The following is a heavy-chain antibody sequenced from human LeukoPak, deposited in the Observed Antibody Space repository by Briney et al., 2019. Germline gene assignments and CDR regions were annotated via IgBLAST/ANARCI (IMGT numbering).Heavy chain of an antibody. CDR2: SRSRAHGGTT. CDR3: SRVGRSSINNYYYYMAV. D-gene: IGHD2-2*01. CDR1: GFTFGENA. V-gene: IGHV3-49*03. J-gene: IGHJ6*03. Sequence: GGSLRLSCTAFGFTFGENAMIWFRQSPGKGLEWVSLSRSRAHGGTTEYAASVMGRFTMSRDDSKNIAYLQMNSLETEDTAVYYCSRVGRSSINNYYYYMAVWGKGTSVTVSS.